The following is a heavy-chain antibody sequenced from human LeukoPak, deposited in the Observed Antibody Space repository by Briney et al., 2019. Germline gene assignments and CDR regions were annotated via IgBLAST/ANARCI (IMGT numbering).Heavy chain of an antibody. CDR1: GYTFTGCY. CDR2: INPNSGGT. J-gene: IGHJ4*02. D-gene: IGHD1-26*01. CDR3: ARDYSGSYRLDY. Sequence: GASVKVSCKASGYTFTGCYMHWVRQAPGQGLEWMGWINPNSGGTNYAQKFQGRVTMTRDTSISTAYMELSRLRSDDTAVYYCARDYSGSYRLDYWGQGTLVTVSS. V-gene: IGHV1-2*02.